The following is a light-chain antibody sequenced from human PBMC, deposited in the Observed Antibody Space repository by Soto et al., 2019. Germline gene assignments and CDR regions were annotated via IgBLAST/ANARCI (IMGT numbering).Light chain of an antibody. CDR3: RSYAGTSTFIDV. Sequence: QSVLAQPASVSGSPGQSITISCTGTSSDVGSYNLVSWYQQHPGKAPKLMIYEGSKRPSGVSNRFSGSKSGNTASLTISGLQAEDEADYYCRSYAGTSTFIDVFGTGTKVTVL. J-gene: IGLJ1*01. V-gene: IGLV2-23*03. CDR1: SSDVGSYNL. CDR2: EGS.